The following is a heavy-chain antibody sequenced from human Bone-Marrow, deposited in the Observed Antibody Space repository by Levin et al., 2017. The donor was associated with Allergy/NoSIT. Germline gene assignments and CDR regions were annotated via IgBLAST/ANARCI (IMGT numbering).Heavy chain of an antibody. CDR1: GDTFSTYD. CDR3: ARAIRYQLLMEY. V-gene: IGHV1-8*01. CDR2: MNPSSGNT. D-gene: IGHD2-2*01. J-gene: IGHJ4*02. Sequence: ASVKVSCETSGDTFSTYDIAWVRQAAGQGLEWMGWMNPSSGNTGYGQRFRGRVSMTSDPSITTAYMELTSLESEDTAVYYCARAIRYQLLMEYWGQGTLVTVSS.